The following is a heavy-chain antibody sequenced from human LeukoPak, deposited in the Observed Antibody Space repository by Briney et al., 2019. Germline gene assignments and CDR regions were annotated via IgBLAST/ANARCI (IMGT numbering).Heavy chain of an antibody. CDR1: GGSISSSSYY. J-gene: IGHJ4*02. CDR2: IYYSGST. CDR3: ASSIAAAAHFDY. V-gene: IGHV4-39*07. D-gene: IGHD6-13*01. Sequence: SETLSLTCTVSGGSISSSSYYWGWIRQPPGKGLEWIGSIYYSGSTYYNPSPKSRVTISVDTSKNQFSLKLSSVTAADTAVYYCASSIAAAAHFDYWGQGTLVTVSS.